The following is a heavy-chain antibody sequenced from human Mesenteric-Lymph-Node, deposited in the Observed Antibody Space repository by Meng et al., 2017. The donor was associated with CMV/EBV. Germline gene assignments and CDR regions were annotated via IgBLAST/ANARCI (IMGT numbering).Heavy chain of an antibody. D-gene: IGHD3-16*01. CDR2: ISSNGNTI. CDR3: AREVGEHDY. CDR1: GFTFNVHE. V-gene: IGHV3-48*03. Sequence: GESLKISCAASGFTFNVHEMNWVRQAPGKGLEWIAHISSNGNTIYYADSVKGRFTISRDNAKNSLYLQMNSLRAEDTAVYYCAREVGEHDYWGQGTLVTVSS. J-gene: IGHJ4*02.